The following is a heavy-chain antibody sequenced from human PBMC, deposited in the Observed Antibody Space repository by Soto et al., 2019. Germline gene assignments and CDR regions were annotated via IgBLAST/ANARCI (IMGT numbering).Heavy chain of an antibody. CDR2: ISYSGRT. D-gene: IGHD4-17*01. CDR3: ARRRASDYGGNHHPYYFDR. J-gene: IGHJ4*02. CDR1: GASIITDNYF. V-gene: IGHV4-39*01. Sequence: PSETLSLTCTVSGASIITDNYFWVWIRQSPRRGLELIGSISYSGRTYDNPSLQSRVTISIDASQNQFSLTLTSVTTADTAVYYCARRRASDYGGNHHPYYFDRWGQGALVTVSS.